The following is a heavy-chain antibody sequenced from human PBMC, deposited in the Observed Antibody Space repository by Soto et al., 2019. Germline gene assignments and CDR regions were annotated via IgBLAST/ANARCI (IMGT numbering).Heavy chain of an antibody. CDR3: AAAGTSYYGLDV. V-gene: IGHV3-23*01. J-gene: IGHJ6*02. D-gene: IGHD6-13*01. Sequence: EVQLLESRGGLVQPGGSLRLSCAASGFTFSSYAMSWVRQAPGKGLEWVSAISGSGGGTYYADSVKGRFTISRDNSKNTLYLQMNSLRAEDTAVYYCAAAGTSYYGLDVWGQGTTVTVSS. CDR2: ISGSGGGT. CDR1: GFTFSSYA.